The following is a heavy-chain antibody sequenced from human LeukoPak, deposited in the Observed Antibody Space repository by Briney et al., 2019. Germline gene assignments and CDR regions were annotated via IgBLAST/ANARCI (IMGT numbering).Heavy chain of an antibody. CDR2: IYHSGST. Sequence: SETLSLTCAVSGYSISSGYYWGWIRQPPGKGLEWIGSIYHSGSTYYNPSLKSRVTKSVDTSKNQFSLKLSSVTAADTAVYYCAREIYCSSTSCQGYYYMDVWGKGTTVTVSS. J-gene: IGHJ6*03. CDR3: AREIYCSSTSCQGYYYMDV. D-gene: IGHD2-2*01. CDR1: GYSISSGYY. V-gene: IGHV4-38-2*02.